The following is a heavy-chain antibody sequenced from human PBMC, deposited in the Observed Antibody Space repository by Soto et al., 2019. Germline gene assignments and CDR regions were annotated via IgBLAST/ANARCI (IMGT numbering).Heavy chain of an antibody. D-gene: IGHD6-13*01. Sequence: GGSLRLSCAASGFTFSSYGMHWVRQAPGKGLEWVAVIWYDGSNKYYADSVKGRFTISRDNSKNTLYLQMNSLRAEDTAVYYCARDITGYSSSLQATDVWGQGTTVTVSS. CDR3: ARDITGYSSSLQATDV. CDR1: GFTFSSYG. CDR2: IWYDGSNK. J-gene: IGHJ6*02. V-gene: IGHV3-33*01.